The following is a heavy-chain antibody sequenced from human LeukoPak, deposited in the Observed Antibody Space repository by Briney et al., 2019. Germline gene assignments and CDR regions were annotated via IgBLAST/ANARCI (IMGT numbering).Heavy chain of an antibody. J-gene: IGHJ4*02. Sequence: PSETLSLTRTVSGGALSRYYWSWIRQPPGKGLEWIGYIYYSGSTNYNPSLKSRVTISVGTSKTQFSLKLSSATAADTAVYYCARGEEVEIPGYYSDYWGQGNLVTVSS. CDR1: GGALSRYY. V-gene: IGHV4-59*01. CDR2: IYYSGST. D-gene: IGHD5-24*01. CDR3: ARGEEVEIPGYYSDY.